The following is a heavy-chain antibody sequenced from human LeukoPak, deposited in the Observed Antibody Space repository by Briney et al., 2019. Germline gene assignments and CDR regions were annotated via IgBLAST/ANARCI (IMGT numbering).Heavy chain of an antibody. Sequence: GGSLRLSCAASGFTFSSYAMSWVRQAPGKGLEWVSTISGSGGSTYYADSVKGRFTISRDNSKNTLYLQMSSLRAEDTAVYYCAREDYYDSTGQLQHWGQGTLVTVSS. CDR3: AREDYYDSTGQLQH. J-gene: IGHJ1*01. V-gene: IGHV3-23*01. D-gene: IGHD3-22*01. CDR2: ISGSGGST. CDR1: GFTFSSYA.